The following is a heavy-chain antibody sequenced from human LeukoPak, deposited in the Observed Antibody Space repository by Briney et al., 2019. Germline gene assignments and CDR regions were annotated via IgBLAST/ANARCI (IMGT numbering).Heavy chain of an antibody. CDR1: GFRFSNYG. CDR3: AKTRYYHGSGNWLFEH. CDR2: ISYDGSSK. V-gene: IGHV3-30*18. J-gene: IGHJ4*02. Sequence: GGSLRLSCEVSGFRFSNYGMHWVRQAPGKGLEWVAIISYDGSSKDYADSVKGRFTISRDNSKNTLYLQMNSLRAEDTAMYYCAKTRYYHGSGNWLFEHWGQGTLVTVSS. D-gene: IGHD3-10*01.